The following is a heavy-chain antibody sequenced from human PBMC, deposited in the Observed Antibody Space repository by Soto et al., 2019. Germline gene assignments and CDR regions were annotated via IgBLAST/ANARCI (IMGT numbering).Heavy chain of an antibody. Sequence: GGSLRLSCAASGFTFSSYWMSWVRQAPGKGLEWVANIKQDGSEKYYVDSVKGRFTISRDNAKNSLYLQMNSLRAEDTAVYYCARVSLDDYGDWRGDYWGQGTLVTVSS. CDR2: IKQDGSEK. J-gene: IGHJ4*02. D-gene: IGHD4-17*01. CDR3: ARVSLDDYGDWRGDY. CDR1: GFTFSSYW. V-gene: IGHV3-7*01.